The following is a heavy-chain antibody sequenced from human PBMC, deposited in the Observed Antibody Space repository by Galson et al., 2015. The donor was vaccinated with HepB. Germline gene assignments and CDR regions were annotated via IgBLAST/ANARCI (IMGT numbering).Heavy chain of an antibody. J-gene: IGHJ6*02. CDR3: AKDTSPLPGSGSYYYYGMDV. CDR2: ISWNSGSI. D-gene: IGHD3-10*01. Sequence: SLRLSCAASGFTFDDYAMHWVRQAPGKGLEWVSGISWNSGSIGYADSVKGRFTISRDNAKNSLYLQMNSLRAEDTALYYCAKDTSPLPGSGSYYYYGMDVWGQGTTVTVSS. V-gene: IGHV3-9*01. CDR1: GFTFDDYA.